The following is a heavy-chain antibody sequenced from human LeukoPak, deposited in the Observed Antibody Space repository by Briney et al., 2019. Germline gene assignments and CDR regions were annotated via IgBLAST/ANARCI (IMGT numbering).Heavy chain of an antibody. J-gene: IGHJ4*02. CDR1: GESFSGYY. Sequence: SETLSLTCAVYGESFSGYYWSWIRQPPGKGLEWIGEINHSGSTNYNPSLKSRVTISADTSKNQFSLKLSSVTAADTAVYYCARGYPIYRRMITFGGVMDYWGQGTLVTVSS. V-gene: IGHV4-34*01. D-gene: IGHD3-16*01. CDR3: ARGYPIYRRMITFGGVMDY. CDR2: INHSGST.